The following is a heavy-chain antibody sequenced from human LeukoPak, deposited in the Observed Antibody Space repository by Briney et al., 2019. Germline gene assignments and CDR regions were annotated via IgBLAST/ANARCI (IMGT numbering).Heavy chain of an antibody. D-gene: IGHD2-2*01. CDR2: ISWNSGSI. J-gene: IGHJ6*02. V-gene: IGHV3-9*01. CDR1: GFTFDDYA. Sequence: PGGSLRLSCAASGFTFDDYAMHWVRQAPGKGLEWVSGISWNSGSIGYADSVKGRFTISRDNAKNSLYLQMNSLRAEDTAVYYCARSIGTSWYYYYYGMDVWGQGTTVTVSS. CDR3: ARSIGTSWYYYYYGMDV.